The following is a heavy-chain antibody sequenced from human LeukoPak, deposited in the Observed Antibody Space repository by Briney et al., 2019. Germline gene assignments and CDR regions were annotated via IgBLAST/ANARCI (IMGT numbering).Heavy chain of an antibody. D-gene: IGHD5-12*01. V-gene: IGHV3-21*01. J-gene: IGHJ4*02. CDR3: ARGSTGGYSGYDATRKYFDY. CDR1: GFTFSSYS. Sequence: GGSLRLSCAASGFTFSSYSMNWVRQAPGKGLEWVSSISSRSSYIYYTDSVKGRFTISRDNAKNSLRLQMNSLRAEDTALYYCARGSTGGYSGYDATRKYFDYWGQGTLVTVSS. CDR2: ISSRSSYI.